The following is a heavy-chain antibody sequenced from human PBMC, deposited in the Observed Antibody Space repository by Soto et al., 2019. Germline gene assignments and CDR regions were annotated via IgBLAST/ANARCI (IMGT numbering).Heavy chain of an antibody. CDR1: GYTFTSFG. CDR3: ARDTHYILTGYPFDY. Sequence: QVQLVQSGSEVKKPGASVKVSCRASGYTFTSFGISWVRQAPGQGLEWMGWISAYNGNTNYAQKFQRRVTMTTDTSTSTAYMDRRSLRSDDTAVYYCARDTHYILTGYPFDYWGQGTLVTVCS. D-gene: IGHD3-9*01. V-gene: IGHV1-18*01. CDR2: ISAYNGNT. J-gene: IGHJ4*02.